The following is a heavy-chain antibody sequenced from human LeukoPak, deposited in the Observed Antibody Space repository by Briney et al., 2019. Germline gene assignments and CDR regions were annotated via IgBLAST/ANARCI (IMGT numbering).Heavy chain of an antibody. Sequence: ASVRVSCKASGYTFTNYYIHWVRQAPGQGLDWMGCIHSNSGATNYAQKFQGRFTMTTGTSITTAYMELTRLTSDDTAVYYCARDGSSWSHDYWGQGTLVTVSS. V-gene: IGHV1-2*02. CDR2: IHSNSGAT. D-gene: IGHD6-13*01. CDR3: ARDGSSWSHDY. CDR1: GYTFTNYY. J-gene: IGHJ4*02.